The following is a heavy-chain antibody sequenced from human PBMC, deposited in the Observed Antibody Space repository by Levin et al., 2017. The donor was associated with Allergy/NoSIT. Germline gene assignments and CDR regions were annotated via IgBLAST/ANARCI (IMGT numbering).Heavy chain of an antibody. V-gene: IGHV3-33*01. CDR2: IWYDGSNK. J-gene: IGHJ4*02. D-gene: IGHD2-2*01. CDR1: GFTFSSYG. Sequence: PGGSLRLSCAASGFTFSSYGMHWVRQAPGKGLEWVAVIWYDGSNKYYADSVKGRFTISRDNSKNTLYLQMNSLRAEDTAVYYCARDEGRGYCSSTSCYLFDYWGQGTLVTVSS. CDR3: ARDEGRGYCSSTSCYLFDY.